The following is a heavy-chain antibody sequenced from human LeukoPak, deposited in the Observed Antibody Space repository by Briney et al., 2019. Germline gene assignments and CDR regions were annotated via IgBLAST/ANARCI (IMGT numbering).Heavy chain of an antibody. J-gene: IGHJ5*02. CDR1: GGSISSYY. CDR3: AREVGPGRFDP. Sequence: SETLSLTCTVSGGSISSYYWSWIRQPPGKGLEWIGYIYYSGSTNYNPSVKSRVTISVDTSKNQFSLKLSSLTAADTAVYYCAREVGPGRFDPWGQGTLVTVSS. CDR2: IYYSGST. V-gene: IGHV4-59*01.